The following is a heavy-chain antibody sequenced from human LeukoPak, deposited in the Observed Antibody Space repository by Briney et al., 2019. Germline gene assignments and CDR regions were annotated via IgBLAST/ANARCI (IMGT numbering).Heavy chain of an antibody. D-gene: IGHD6-13*01. J-gene: IGHJ6*02. CDR3: ARATGIAAAGTSHHYYYGMDV. CDR2: ISSSGSTI. CDR1: GFTFSDYY. V-gene: IGHV3-11*01. Sequence: PGGSLRLSCAASGFTFSDYYMSWIRQAPGKGLEWVSYISSSGSTIYYADSVKGRFTISRDNAKTSLYLQMNSLRAEDTAVYYCARATGIAAAGTSHHYYYGMDVWGQGTTVTVSS.